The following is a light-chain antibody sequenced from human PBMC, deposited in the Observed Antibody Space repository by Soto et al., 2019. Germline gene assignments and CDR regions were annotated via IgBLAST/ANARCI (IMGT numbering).Light chain of an antibody. CDR2: KAS. CDR1: QTISSW. CDR3: QQSYSTPYT. J-gene: IGKJ2*01. V-gene: IGKV1-5*03. Sequence: DIQMTQSPSTLSGSVGDRVTITCRASQTISSWLAWYQQKPGKAPKLLIYKASTLKSGVPSRFSGSGSGTDFTLTISSLQTEDFATYYCQQSYSTPYTFGQGTKVDIK.